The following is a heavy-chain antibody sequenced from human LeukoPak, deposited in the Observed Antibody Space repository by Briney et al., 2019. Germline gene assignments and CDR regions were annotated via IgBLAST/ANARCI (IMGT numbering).Heavy chain of an antibody. D-gene: IGHD1-26*01. Sequence: GGSLRLSCAASGFTFSSYSMNWVRQAPGKGLEWVSSISSSSSYIYYADSVKGRFTISRDNAKNSLYLQMNSLRAEDTAVYYCARDPTSSIVGASWGQGTMVTVSS. CDR3: ARDPTSSIVGAS. CDR1: GFTFSSYS. V-gene: IGHV3-21*01. CDR2: ISSSSSYI. J-gene: IGHJ3*01.